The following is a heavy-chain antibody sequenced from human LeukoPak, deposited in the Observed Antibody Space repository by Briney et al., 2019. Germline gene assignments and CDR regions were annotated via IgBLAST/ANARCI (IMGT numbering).Heavy chain of an antibody. CDR3: AKDLIVGATRVSAFDI. Sequence: GGSLRLSCAASGFTFSSYGMHWVRQAPGKGLEWVAFIRYDGCNKYYADSVKGRFTISRDNSKNTLYLQMNSLRAEDTAVYYCAKDLIVGATRVSAFDIWGQGTMVTVSS. D-gene: IGHD1-26*01. CDR1: GFTFSSYG. J-gene: IGHJ3*02. V-gene: IGHV3-30*02. CDR2: IRYDGCNK.